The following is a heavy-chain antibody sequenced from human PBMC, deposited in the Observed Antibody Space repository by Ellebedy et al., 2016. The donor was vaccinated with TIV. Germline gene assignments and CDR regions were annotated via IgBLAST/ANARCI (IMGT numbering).Heavy chain of an antibody. CDR1: GVSITRYY. V-gene: IGHV4-59*01. Sequence: SETLSLTXSVYGVSITRYYWSWIRQSPGRGLEWIGYIFHTGIIKYNPSLKNRVTISIDASKNHFSLNLTSTTAADTAVYYCASLRDWGQGTLVTVSS. CDR2: IFHTGII. J-gene: IGHJ4*02. CDR3: ASLRD.